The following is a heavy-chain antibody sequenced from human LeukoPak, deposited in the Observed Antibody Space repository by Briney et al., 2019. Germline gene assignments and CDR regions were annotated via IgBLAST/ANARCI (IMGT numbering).Heavy chain of an antibody. CDR1: GFTFSNYA. V-gene: IGHV3-23*01. J-gene: IGHJ4*02. D-gene: IGHD1-14*01. CDR2: ISGSGGST. CDR3: AKVEEPEDPEKGFDY. Sequence: GGSLRLSCAASGFTFSNYAMSWVRQAPGKGLEWVSAISGSGGSTYYADSVKGRFTISRDNSKNTLYLQMNSLRAEDTAVYYCAKVEEPEDPEKGFDYWGQGTLVTVSS.